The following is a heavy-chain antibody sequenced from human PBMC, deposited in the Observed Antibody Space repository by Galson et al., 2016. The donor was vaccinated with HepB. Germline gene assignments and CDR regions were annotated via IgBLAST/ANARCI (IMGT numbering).Heavy chain of an antibody. CDR2: ISYDGSNK. Sequence: SLRLSCAVSGFIFSNYAMHWVRQAPGKGLEWVALISYDGSNKYYADTVKGRFTISRDNSKNTLYLQLNSLRAEDTAIFYCARVVRVGRYVDWPSPHDSGMDVWGQGTSVTVSS. J-gene: IGHJ6*02. V-gene: IGHV3-30*04. D-gene: IGHD3-9*01. CDR3: ARVVRVGRYVDWPSPHDSGMDV. CDR1: GFIFSNYA.